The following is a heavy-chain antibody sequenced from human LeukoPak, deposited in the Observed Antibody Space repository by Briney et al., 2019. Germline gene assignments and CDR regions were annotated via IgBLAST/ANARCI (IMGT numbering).Heavy chain of an antibody. D-gene: IGHD2-15*01. Sequence: PGGSLRLSCAASGFTFSLYGMHWVRQAPGEGLEWVAVIANDGRDKKYVDSVKGRFTISRDNSKNTLYLQMDSLRAEDTAVYYCAKDGSIGAAEYYFDSWGQGTLVTVSS. V-gene: IGHV3-30*18. CDR1: GFTFSLYG. J-gene: IGHJ4*02. CDR2: IANDGRDK. CDR3: AKDGSIGAAEYYFDS.